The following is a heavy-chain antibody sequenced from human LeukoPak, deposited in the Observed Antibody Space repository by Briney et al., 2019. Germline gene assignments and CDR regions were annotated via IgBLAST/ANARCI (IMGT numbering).Heavy chain of an antibody. CDR3: ASQQLDYFDY. CDR1: GYTFTGYY. D-gene: IGHD5-24*01. Sequence: ASVKVSCKASGYTFTGYYMHWVRQAPGQGLEWMGWINTDTGNPTYAQGFTGRFVFSLDTSVSTAYLQISSLKAEDTAVYYCASQQLDYFDYWGQGTLVTVSS. J-gene: IGHJ4*02. V-gene: IGHV7-4-1*02. CDR2: INTDTGNP.